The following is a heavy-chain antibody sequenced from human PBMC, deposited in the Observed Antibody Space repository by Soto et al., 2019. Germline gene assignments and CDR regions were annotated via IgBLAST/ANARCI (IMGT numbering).Heavy chain of an antibody. J-gene: IGHJ4*02. V-gene: IGHV4-39*01. CDR3: ARHPRDDYNYGGSGIFDY. D-gene: IGHD4-4*01. Sequence: SDNLSLTCGVSGGSISSCTFWWAWIRQPPGKGLEWIGDMYYSGSSYSSPSLKSRVTLSVDTSKNQLSLKLNSVTAADTAVYYCARHPRDDYNYGGSGIFDYWGQGTLVTVSS. CDR2: MYYSGSS. CDR1: GGSISSCTFW.